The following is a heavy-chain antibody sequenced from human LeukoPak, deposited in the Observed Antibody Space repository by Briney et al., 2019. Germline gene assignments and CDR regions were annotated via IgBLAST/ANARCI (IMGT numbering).Heavy chain of an antibody. D-gene: IGHD1-26*01. CDR2: LSHDGSNE. J-gene: IGHJ4*02. CDR1: GFTFSTYT. CDR3: VKVSCVGRCHPRNYSDT. V-gene: IGHV3-30-3*01. Sequence: PGGSLRLSCAASGFTFSTYTMHWVRQAPGRGLEWVAVLSHDGSNEDYGDSVKGRFTISRDNPKNTLYLVMKRLRTEDTAIYYCVKVSCVGRCHPRNYSDTWGQGTLVTVSS.